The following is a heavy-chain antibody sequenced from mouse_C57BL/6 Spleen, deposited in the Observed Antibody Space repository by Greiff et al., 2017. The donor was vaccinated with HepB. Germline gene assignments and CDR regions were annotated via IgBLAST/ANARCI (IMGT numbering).Heavy chain of an antibody. CDR2: IHPNIGST. J-gene: IGHJ3*01. CDR1: GYTFTSYW. CDR3: AREGYYGSSPWFAY. V-gene: IGHV1-64*01. Sequence: QVQLQQPGAELVKPGASVKLSCKASGYTFTSYWMHWVKQRPGQGLEWIGMIHPNIGSTNYNEKFKSKATLTVDKSSSTAYMQLSSLTSEDSAVYYCAREGYYGSSPWFAYWGQGTLVTVSA. D-gene: IGHD1-1*01.